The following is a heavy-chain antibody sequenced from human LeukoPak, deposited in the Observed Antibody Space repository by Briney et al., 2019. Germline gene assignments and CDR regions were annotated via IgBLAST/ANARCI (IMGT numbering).Heavy chain of an antibody. CDR3: ARDHRITMIVVVIGYFDY. CDR1: GGSISSYY. V-gene: IGHV4-59*12. D-gene: IGHD3-22*01. Sequence: SETLSLTCTVSGGSISSYYWSWIRQPPGKGLEWIGYIYYSGSTNYNPSLKSRVTISVDTSKNQFSLKLSSVTAADTAVYYCARDHRITMIVVVIGYFDYWGQGTLVTVSS. J-gene: IGHJ4*02. CDR2: IYYSGST.